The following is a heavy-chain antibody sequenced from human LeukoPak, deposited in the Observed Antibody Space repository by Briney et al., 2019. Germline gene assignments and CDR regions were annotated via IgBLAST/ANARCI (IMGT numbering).Heavy chain of an antibody. CDR1: GFTFSSYW. CDR3: ARGILRGVLNY. Sequence: GGSLRLSCAASGFTFSSYWMTWVRQAPGKGLEWVANINQDGSEKYYVDSVKGRFTISRDNAKNSLYLQMNSLRAEDTAVYYCARGILRGVLNYWGQGTLVTVSS. J-gene: IGHJ4*02. D-gene: IGHD3-10*01. CDR2: INQDGSEK. V-gene: IGHV3-7*01.